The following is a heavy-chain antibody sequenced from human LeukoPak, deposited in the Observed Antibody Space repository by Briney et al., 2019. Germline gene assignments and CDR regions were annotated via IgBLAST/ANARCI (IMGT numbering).Heavy chain of an antibody. Sequence: GAALKISCKGSGCIFTSYWIGWVRQLPGKGLEWMGIIYPGDSDTRYSQSFQGQVTISAGKSIRTAYLQWSSLKASDTAMYYCARQKGAYYYDSSGYGAFDIWGQGTMVTVSS. J-gene: IGHJ3*02. V-gene: IGHV5-51*01. CDR1: GCIFTSYW. CDR2: IYPGDSDT. CDR3: ARQKGAYYYDSSGYGAFDI. D-gene: IGHD3-22*01.